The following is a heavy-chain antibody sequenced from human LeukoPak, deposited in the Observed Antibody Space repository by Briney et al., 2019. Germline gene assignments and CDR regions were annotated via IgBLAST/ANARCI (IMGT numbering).Heavy chain of an antibody. Sequence: GGSLRLSCATSGFTFSSYGMHWVRQAPGKRLEWVAVISYDGSNKYYADSVKGRFTISRDNSKNTLYLQMNSLRAEDTAVYYCAITKTVAGESFDYWGQGTLVTVSS. D-gene: IGHD6-19*01. J-gene: IGHJ4*02. CDR2: ISYDGSNK. CDR3: AITKTVAGESFDY. CDR1: GFTFSSYG. V-gene: IGHV3-30*03.